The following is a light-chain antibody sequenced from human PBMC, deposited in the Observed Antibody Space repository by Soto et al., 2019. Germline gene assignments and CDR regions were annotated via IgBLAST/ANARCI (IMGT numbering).Light chain of an antibody. J-gene: IGLJ2*01. CDR3: AAWDDSLNGVV. Sequence: QSVLTQPPSASETPGQRVTISCSGSYSNIGSNTVNWYKHLPGTAPKLLIYNNHQRPSGVPDRFSGSKSGTSASLAISGLQSEDEADYYCAAWDDSLNGVVFGGGTKLTVL. V-gene: IGLV1-44*01. CDR2: NNH. CDR1: YSNIGSNT.